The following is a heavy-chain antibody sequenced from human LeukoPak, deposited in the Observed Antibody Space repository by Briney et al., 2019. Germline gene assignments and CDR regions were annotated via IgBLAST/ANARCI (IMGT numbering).Heavy chain of an antibody. CDR3: ARAGGSSGYYYYYYMDV. D-gene: IGHD3-22*01. J-gene: IGHJ6*03. CDR2: IYYSGST. V-gene: IGHV4-59*01. Sequence: SETLSLTCTVSGGSISSYYWSWIRQPPGKGLEWIGYIYYSGSTNYNPSLKSRVTISVDTSKNQFSLKLSSVTAADTAVYYCARAGGSSGYYYYYYMDVWGKGTTVTVSS. CDR1: GGSISSYY.